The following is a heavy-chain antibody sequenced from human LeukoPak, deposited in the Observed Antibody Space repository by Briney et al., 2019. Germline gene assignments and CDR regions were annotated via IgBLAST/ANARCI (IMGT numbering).Heavy chain of an antibody. CDR3: ARLSIAGYDYYGMDV. V-gene: IGHV4-59*08. CDR2: IYYSGST. J-gene: IGHJ6*02. CDR1: GGSISSYY. D-gene: IGHD6-6*01. Sequence: SETLSLTCTVSGGSISSYYWTWIRQPPGKGLEWIGYIYYSGSTNYNPSLKSRVTISVDTSKNQFSLKLSSVTAADTAVYYCARLSIAGYDYYGMDVWGQGTTVTVSS.